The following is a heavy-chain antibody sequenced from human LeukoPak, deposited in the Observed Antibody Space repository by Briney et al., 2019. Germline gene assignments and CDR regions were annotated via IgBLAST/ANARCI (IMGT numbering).Heavy chain of an antibody. CDR3: ARGSLWFGESSPYNWFDP. V-gene: IGHV4-34*01. J-gene: IGHJ5*02. Sequence: SETLSLTCAVYGGSFSGYYWSWIRQPPGKGLEWIGEINHSGSTNYNPSLKSRVTISVDTSKNQFSLKLSSVTAADTAVYYCARGSLWFGESSPYNWFDPWGQGTLVTVSS. CDR2: INHSGST. CDR1: GGSFSGYY. D-gene: IGHD3-10*01.